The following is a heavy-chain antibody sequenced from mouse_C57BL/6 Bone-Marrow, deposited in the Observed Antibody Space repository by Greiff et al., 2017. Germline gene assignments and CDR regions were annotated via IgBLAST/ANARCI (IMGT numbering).Heavy chain of an antibody. CDR2: ISYSGST. CDR1: GYSITSDY. Sequence: ESGPGLAKPSQTLSLTCSVTGYSITSDYWNWIRKFPGNKLEYMGYISYSGSTYFNPSPKSRISITRDTSKNQYYLQLNSVTTEDTATYYCARYTYGSSPYWYFDVWGTGTTVTVSS. CDR3: ARYTYGSSPYWYFDV. D-gene: IGHD1-1*01. V-gene: IGHV3-8*01. J-gene: IGHJ1*03.